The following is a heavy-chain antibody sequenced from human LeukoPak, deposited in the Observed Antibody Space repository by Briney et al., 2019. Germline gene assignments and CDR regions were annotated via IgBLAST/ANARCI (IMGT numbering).Heavy chain of an antibody. CDR3: AKDGTTVVTLGSYFDY. Sequence: DGSNKYYADSVKGRFTISRDNSKNTLYLQMNSLRAEDTAVYYCAKDGTTVVTLGSYFDYWGQGTLVTVSS. V-gene: IGHV3-30*02. CDR2: DGSNK. D-gene: IGHD4-23*01. J-gene: IGHJ4*02.